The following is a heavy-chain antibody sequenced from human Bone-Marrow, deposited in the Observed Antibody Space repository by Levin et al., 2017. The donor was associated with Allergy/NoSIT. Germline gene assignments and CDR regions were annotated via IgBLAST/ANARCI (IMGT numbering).Heavy chain of an antibody. CDR2: IRSKANHYAT. Sequence: TGESLKISCEVSGLSFSGSPMNWVRQAPGKGLEWVGRIRSKANHYATAYAESVKGRFTISRDDSRDTAYLQMNNLKTADTAVYYCTRMDSSGYYRSYWGRGTLVTVSS. CDR1: GLSFSGSP. CDR3: TRMDSSGYYRSY. D-gene: IGHD3-22*01. V-gene: IGHV3-73*01. J-gene: IGHJ4*02.